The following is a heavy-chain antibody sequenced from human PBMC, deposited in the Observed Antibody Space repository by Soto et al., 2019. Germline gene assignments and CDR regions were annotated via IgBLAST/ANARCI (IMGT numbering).Heavy chain of an antibody. J-gene: IGHJ6*01. Sequence: GGSLRLSCAPSGFTFSSYAMSRVHQAPGKGLEWVSAISGSGGSTYYADSVKGRFTISRDNSKNTRYLQMNSLRAEHTAVYYCSKAFAPAPAYYYGVDVWGEGTPVTVSS. V-gene: IGHV3-23*01. D-gene: IGHD6-13*01. CDR3: SKAFAPAPAYYYGVDV. CDR2: ISGSGGST. CDR1: GFTFSSYA.